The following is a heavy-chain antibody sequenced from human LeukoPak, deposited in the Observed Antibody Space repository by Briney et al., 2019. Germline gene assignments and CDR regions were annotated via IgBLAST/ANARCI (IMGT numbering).Heavy chain of an antibody. Sequence: SETLSLTCAVYGGSFSGYYWGWIRQPPGKGLEWIGSIYYSGSTYYNPSLKSRVTISVDTSKNQFSLKLSSVTAADTAVYYCASLGYSSGWYEVGTHFDYWGQGTLVTVSS. CDR1: GGSFSGYY. CDR3: ASLGYSSGWYEVGTHFDY. J-gene: IGHJ4*02. V-gene: IGHV4-39*01. D-gene: IGHD6-19*01. CDR2: IYYSGST.